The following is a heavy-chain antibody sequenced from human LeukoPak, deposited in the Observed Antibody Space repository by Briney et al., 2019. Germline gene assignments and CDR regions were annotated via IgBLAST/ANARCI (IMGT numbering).Heavy chain of an antibody. CDR1: GGSISSYY. CDR2: IYCSGST. J-gene: IGHJ4*02. V-gene: IGHV4-59*01. Sequence: SETLSLTCTVSGGSISSYYWSWVRQPPGKGMEWIGYIYCSGSTNYNPSLKSRVTISVDMSKNQFSLKLSSVTAADTAVYYCARTVTSFDYWGQGTLVTVSS. D-gene: IGHD4-17*01. CDR3: ARTVTSFDY.